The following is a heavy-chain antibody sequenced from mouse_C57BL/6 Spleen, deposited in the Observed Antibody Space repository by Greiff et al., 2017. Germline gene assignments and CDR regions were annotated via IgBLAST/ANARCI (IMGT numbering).Heavy chain of an antibody. V-gene: IGHV1-64*01. CDR1: GYTFTSYW. J-gene: IGHJ3*01. CDR3: ARMGDGSPPEFAY. CDR2: IHPNSGST. D-gene: IGHD1-1*01. Sequence: VQLQQPGAELVKPGASVKLSCKASGYTFTSYWMHWVKQRPGQGLEWIGMIHPNSGSTNYNEKFKSKATLTVDKSSSTAYMQLSSLTSEDSAVXYCARMGDGSPPEFAYWGQGTLVTVSA.